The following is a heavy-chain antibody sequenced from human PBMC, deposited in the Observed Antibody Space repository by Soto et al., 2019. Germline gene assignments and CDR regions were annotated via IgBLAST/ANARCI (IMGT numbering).Heavy chain of an antibody. CDR2: ISYDGSRE. Sequence: QVQMVQSGGGMVQPGRSLRLSCTASGFPFGKLVFQWVRQAPGKGLEWVALISYDGSREDYADSVKGRFTISRDNSKNTVFLQMNSLRTEDTAVYYSAQDGSGERYYYRDGRGSETPVSVS. CDR1: GFPFGKLV. V-gene: IGHV3-30*18. CDR3: AQDGSGERYYYRDG. J-gene: IGHJ6*03. D-gene: IGHD4-17*01.